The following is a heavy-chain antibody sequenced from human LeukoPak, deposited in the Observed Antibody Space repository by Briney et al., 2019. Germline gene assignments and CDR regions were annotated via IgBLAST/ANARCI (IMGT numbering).Heavy chain of an antibody. J-gene: IGHJ4*02. Sequence: GRSLRLSCATSGFTFSDYGMHWVRQAPGKGLEWVAVIWYDGSNKYYADSVKGRFTISRDNSKNTLYLQMNSLRAEDTAVYYYARRMAAAGTGGGDYWGQGTLVTVSS. CDR1: GFTFSDYG. V-gene: IGHV3-33*01. CDR3: ARRMAAAGTGGGDY. D-gene: IGHD6-13*01. CDR2: IWYDGSNK.